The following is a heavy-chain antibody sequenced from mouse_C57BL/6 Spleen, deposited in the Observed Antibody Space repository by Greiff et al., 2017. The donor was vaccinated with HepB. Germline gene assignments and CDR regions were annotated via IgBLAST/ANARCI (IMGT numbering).Heavy chain of an antibody. Sequence: QVQLKQSGAELAKPGASVKLSCKASGYTFTSYWMHWVKQRPGQGLEWIGYINPSSGYTKYNQKFKDKATLTADKSSSTAYMQLSSLTYEDSAVYYCARSLYGSSWGFAYWGQGTLVTVSA. CDR3: ARSLYGSSWGFAY. D-gene: IGHD1-1*01. CDR2: INPSSGYT. CDR1: GYTFTSYW. V-gene: IGHV1-7*01. J-gene: IGHJ3*01.